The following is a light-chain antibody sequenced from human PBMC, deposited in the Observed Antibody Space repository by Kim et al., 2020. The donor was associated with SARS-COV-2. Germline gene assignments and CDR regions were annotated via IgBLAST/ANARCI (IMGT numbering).Light chain of an antibody. CDR1: ETISSDY. CDR2: GAS. V-gene: IGKV3-20*01. Sequence: EIVLTQSPGTLSFSPGERATLSCRTSETISSDYVAWYRHKPGQAPRLLIYGASTRATGIPERFSGSGSGTDFTLTISRLEPEDFAVYYCQQYDPSFPYTFGEGTKLES. CDR3: QQYDPSFPYT. J-gene: IGKJ2*01.